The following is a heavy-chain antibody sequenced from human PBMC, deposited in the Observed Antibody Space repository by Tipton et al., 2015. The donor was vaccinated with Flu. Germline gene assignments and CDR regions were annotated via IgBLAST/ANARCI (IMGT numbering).Heavy chain of an antibody. CDR1: GGSVSSGSYY. V-gene: IGHV4-39*07. J-gene: IGHJ4*02. CDR3: ARGIYISSSWYVGRGDPNKNDY. CDR2: VYWSGST. D-gene: IGHD6-13*01. Sequence: TLSLTCSVSGGSVSSGSYYWGWIRQSPGKGPEWIATVYWSGSTQYNPSLKSRVSMSMDTSKNEFSLKLSSVTAADTAVYYCARGIYISSSWYVGRGDPNKNDYWGQGTLVTVSS.